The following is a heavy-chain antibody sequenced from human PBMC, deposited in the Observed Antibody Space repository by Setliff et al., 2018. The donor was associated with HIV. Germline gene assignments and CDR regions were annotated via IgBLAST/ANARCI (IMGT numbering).Heavy chain of an antibody. J-gene: IGHJ4*02. CDR2: ISGSGYST. CDR3: AKDFHSSGWPYYFDY. CDR1: GFTFSSFS. D-gene: IGHD6-19*01. Sequence: PGGSLRLSCVGSGFTFSSFSMSWVRQAPGKGLEWVSGISGSGYSTYYTDSVKGRFTISRDNSKKTLYVQMNSLRAEDTAVYYCAKDFHSSGWPYYFDYWGQGTLVTVSS. V-gene: IGHV3-23*01.